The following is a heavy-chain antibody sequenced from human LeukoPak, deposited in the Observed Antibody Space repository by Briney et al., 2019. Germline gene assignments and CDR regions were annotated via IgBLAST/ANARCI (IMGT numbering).Heavy chain of an antibody. CDR3: ARAGSLLWFGELLGGNWFDP. D-gene: IGHD3-10*01. Sequence: ASVKVSCKASGYIFSNFAMTWVRHAPRQGLEWMGWFNTNTGNPTYAQGFTGRFVFSLDTSVSTAYLQISSLKAEDTAVYYCARAGSLLWFGELLGGNWFDPWGQGTLVTVSS. CDR2: FNTNTGNP. J-gene: IGHJ5*02. CDR1: GYIFSNFA. V-gene: IGHV7-4-1*02.